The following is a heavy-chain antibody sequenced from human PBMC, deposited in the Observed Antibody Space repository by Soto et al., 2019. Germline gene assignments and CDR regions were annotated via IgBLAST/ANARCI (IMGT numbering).Heavy chain of an antibody. CDR3: ARHRVTTRMGVFDY. CDR1: GGSISSSSYY. Sequence: QLQLQESGPGLVKPSETLSLTCTVSGGSISSSSYYWGWIRQPPGKGLEWIGSIYYSGSTYYNPSLKSRVTISVDTSKNQFSLKLSSVTAAGTAVYYCARHRVTTRMGVFDYWGQGTLVTVSS. J-gene: IGHJ4*02. V-gene: IGHV4-39*01. CDR2: IYYSGST. D-gene: IGHD1-26*01.